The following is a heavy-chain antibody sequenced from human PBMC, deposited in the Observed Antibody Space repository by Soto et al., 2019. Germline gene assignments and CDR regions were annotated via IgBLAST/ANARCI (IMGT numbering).Heavy chain of an antibody. Sequence: GGSLRLSCAASGFTFSTYSLNWVRQAPGKGLEWVSYISNSGITIYYADSVKGRFTISSDISKNSLYLQMNSLRDEDTAVYYCARISHYCMDVWGQGTTVTVSS. CDR1: GFTFSTYS. V-gene: IGHV3-48*02. J-gene: IGHJ6*02. CDR2: ISNSGITI. CDR3: ARISHYCMDV.